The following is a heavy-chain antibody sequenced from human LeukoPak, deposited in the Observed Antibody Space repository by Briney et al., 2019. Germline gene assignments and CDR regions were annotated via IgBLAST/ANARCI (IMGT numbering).Heavy chain of an antibody. CDR1: GFTFSCYA. D-gene: IGHD3-22*01. Sequence: GGSLRLSCAASGFTFSCYAMSWVRQAPGKGLEWVSAISGSGGSTYYADSVKGRFTISRDNSKNTLYLQMNSLRAEDTAVYYCAKGYDSSGYYFTMPSDYWGQGTLVTVSS. J-gene: IGHJ4*02. CDR3: AKGYDSSGYYFTMPSDY. CDR2: ISGSGGST. V-gene: IGHV3-23*01.